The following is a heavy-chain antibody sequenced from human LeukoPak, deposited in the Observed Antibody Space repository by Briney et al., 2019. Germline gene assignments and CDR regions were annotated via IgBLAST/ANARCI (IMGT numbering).Heavy chain of an antibody. CDR1: GYTFTDYY. D-gene: IGHD4-11*01. Sequence: ASVKISCKVSGYTFTDYYMHWVQQAPGKGLEWMGLVDPEDGETIYAEKFQGRVTITADTSTDTAYMELSSLRSEDTAAYYCATAYSKGPVDYWGQGTLVTVSS. CDR3: ATAYSKGPVDY. V-gene: IGHV1-69-2*01. CDR2: VDPEDGET. J-gene: IGHJ4*02.